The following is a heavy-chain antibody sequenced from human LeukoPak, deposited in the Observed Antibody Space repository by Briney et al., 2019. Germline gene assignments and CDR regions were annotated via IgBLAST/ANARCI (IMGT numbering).Heavy chain of an antibody. CDR2: IIPILGIA. CDR3: ARDVDIVVVVAATREDYYYGMDV. Sequence: SVKVSCKASGGTFSSYAISWVRQAPGQGLEWMGRIIPILGIANYAQKFQGRVTITADKSTSTAYMELSSLRSEGTAVYYCARDVDIVVVVAATREDYYYGMDVWGQGTTVTVSS. D-gene: IGHD2-15*01. J-gene: IGHJ6*02. CDR1: GGTFSSYA. V-gene: IGHV1-69*04.